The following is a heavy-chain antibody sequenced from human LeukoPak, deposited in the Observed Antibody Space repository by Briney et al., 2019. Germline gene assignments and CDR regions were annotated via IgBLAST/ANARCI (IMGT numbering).Heavy chain of an antibody. CDR1: GGSFSGYY. CDR3: ARGDSSGYYARLYYFDY. CDR2: INHSGST. V-gene: IGHV4-34*01. D-gene: IGHD3-22*01. J-gene: IGHJ4*02. Sequence: SETLSLTCAVYGGSFSGYYWSWIRQPPGKGLEWIGEINHSGSTNYNPSLKSRVTISVDTSKNQFSLKLSSVTAADTAVYYCARGDSSGYYARLYYFDYWGQGTLVTVSS.